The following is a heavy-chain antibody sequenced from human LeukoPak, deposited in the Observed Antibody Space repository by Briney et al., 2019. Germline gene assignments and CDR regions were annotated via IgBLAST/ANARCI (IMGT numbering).Heavy chain of an antibody. J-gene: IGHJ4*02. Sequence: PSENLSLTCTVSGGSISSHYWSWIRQPPGKGLEWIGYIYYTGSTNYNPSLKSRVTMSVDTSKNQFSLKLSSVTAADTAVYYCARGERYSSGYPYFDSWGQGTLVTVSS. CDR1: GGSISSHY. CDR2: IYYTGST. D-gene: IGHD5-18*01. CDR3: ARGERYSSGYPYFDS. V-gene: IGHV4-59*11.